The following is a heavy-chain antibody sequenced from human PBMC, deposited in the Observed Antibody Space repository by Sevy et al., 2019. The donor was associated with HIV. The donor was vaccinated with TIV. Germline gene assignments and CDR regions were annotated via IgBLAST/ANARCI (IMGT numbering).Heavy chain of an antibody. CDR3: AKPPDYSSGWFLD. D-gene: IGHD6-19*01. CDR1: GFTFSSYA. J-gene: IGHJ4*02. Sequence: GGSLRLSCAASGFTFSSYAMCWVRQAPGKGLEWVSLITGSGASTYYADSLKGRLTISRDNSKNTLYLQMTSLRAEDTAVYYCAKPPDYSSGWFLDWGQGALVTVSS. CDR2: ITGSGAST. V-gene: IGHV3-23*01.